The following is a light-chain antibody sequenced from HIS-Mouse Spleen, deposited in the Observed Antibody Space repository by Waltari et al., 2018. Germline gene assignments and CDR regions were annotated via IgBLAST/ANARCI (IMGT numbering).Light chain of an antibody. CDR2: QDS. CDR3: QAWDSSTAV. J-gene: IGLJ1*01. V-gene: IGLV3-1*01. Sequence: YELTQPPSVSVSPGQTASITCSGDQLGDKYACWYQQKPGQSPVLVIYQDSKRPSGIPERFSGSNSGNTATLTISGTQAMDEADYYCQAWDSSTAVFGTGTKVTVL. CDR1: QLGDKY.